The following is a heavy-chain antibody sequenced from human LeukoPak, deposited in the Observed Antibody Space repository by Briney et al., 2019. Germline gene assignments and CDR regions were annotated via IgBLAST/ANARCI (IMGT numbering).Heavy chain of an antibody. CDR3: ARDMYDNGWSSFDY. D-gene: IGHD3-10*01. CDR1: GFIFTNYA. Sequence: GRSLRLSCAASGFIFTNYAMHWVRQAPGKGLEWVAVISFDGTNKYYANSVQGRFTISRDNSKNTLYLQMNSLRAEDTALYYCARDMYDNGWSSFDYWGQGTLVTVSS. J-gene: IGHJ4*02. CDR2: ISFDGTNK. V-gene: IGHV3-30-3*01.